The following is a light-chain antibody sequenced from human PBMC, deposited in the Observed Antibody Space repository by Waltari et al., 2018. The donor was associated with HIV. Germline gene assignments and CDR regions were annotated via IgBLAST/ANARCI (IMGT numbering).Light chain of an antibody. CDR1: ALPKRY. Sequence: SYELTQPPSVSVSPGQTATITCSGDALPKRYAYWYQQKPGRAPVVVIHADRRRPSGIPGRFAGSSAGTVATLTITGAQVDDEAVYYCYSEDMSKTQRVFGRGTKLTV. CDR2: ADR. V-gene: IGLV3-10*01. CDR3: YSEDMSKTQRV. J-gene: IGLJ2*01.